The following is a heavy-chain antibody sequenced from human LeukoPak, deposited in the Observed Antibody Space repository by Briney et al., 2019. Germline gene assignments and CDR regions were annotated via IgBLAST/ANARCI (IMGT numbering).Heavy chain of an antibody. CDR3: AVGYCSSTSCYELQQLGY. V-gene: IGHV4-34*01. J-gene: IGHJ4*02. Sequence: PSETLSLTCTVSGGSISSYYWSWIRQPPGKGLEWIGEINHSGSTNYNPSLKGRVTISVDTSKNQFSLKLSSVTAADTAVYYCAVGYCSSTSCYELQQLGYWGQGTLVTVSS. CDR2: INHSGST. CDR1: GGSISSYY. D-gene: IGHD2-2*01.